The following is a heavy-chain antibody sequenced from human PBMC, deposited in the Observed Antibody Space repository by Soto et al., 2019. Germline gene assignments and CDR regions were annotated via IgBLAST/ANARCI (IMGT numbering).Heavy chain of an antibody. CDR1: GFTFSTYE. Sequence: SLRLSCLLAGFTFSTYEMNWVRQAPGKGLEWVSCITARGSITYFAASVKGRITPSRDNANDSVYLEIDSLIPEDTAMYYCAGGRRNPSTCQPDYWGQGALVTVSS. CDR3: AGGRRNPSTCQPDY. J-gene: IGHJ4*02. D-gene: IGHD2-2*01. V-gene: IGHV3-48*03. CDR2: ITARGSIT.